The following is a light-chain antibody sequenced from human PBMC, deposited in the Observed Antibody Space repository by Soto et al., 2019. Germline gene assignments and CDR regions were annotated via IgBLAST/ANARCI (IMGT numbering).Light chain of an antibody. CDR2: AAS. J-gene: IGKJ3*01. V-gene: IGKV1-39*01. Sequence: DIQMTQSPSSLSASVGDRVTITCRASQSISGYLNWYQQKRGKAPKLLIYAASTLQSGVPSRFSGSGSGTDFTLTISSLQPEDFATYYCQQSSSTLFTFGPGTKVDIK. CDR1: QSISGY. CDR3: QQSSSTLFT.